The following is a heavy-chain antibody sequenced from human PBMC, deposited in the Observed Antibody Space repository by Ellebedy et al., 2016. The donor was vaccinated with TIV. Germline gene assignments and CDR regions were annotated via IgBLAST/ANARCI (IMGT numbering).Heavy chain of an antibody. CDR2: IYQDGSEQ. D-gene: IGHD4-17*01. CDR3: ARRGSYGDYSVRVNSWVDL. Sequence: GESLKISCEASGFNFRSYWMSWVRQAPGKGLEWVANIYQDGSEQYYVDSVKGRFTISRDNARNSVYLQLNSLSAEDTAVYYCARRGSYGDYSVRVNSWVDLWGQGTLVTVSS. J-gene: IGHJ5*02. CDR1: GFNFRSYW. V-gene: IGHV3-7*01.